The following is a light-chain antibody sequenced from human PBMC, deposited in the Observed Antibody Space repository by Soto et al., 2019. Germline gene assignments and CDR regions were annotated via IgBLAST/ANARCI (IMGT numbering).Light chain of an antibody. V-gene: IGLV2-8*01. CDR1: SSDIGAYKF. Sequence: QSALTQPPSASGCPGQSVAISCTGTSSDIGAYKFVSWYQQHPGKAPKLIIYEVSIRPSGVPDRFSGSKSGNTASLTVSGLLAEDEADYYCSLYAGSNNVVFGGGTKLTVL. CDR3: SLYAGSNNVV. CDR2: EVS. J-gene: IGLJ2*01.